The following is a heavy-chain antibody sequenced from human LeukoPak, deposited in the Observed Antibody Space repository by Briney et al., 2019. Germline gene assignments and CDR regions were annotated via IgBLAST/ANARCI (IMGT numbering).Heavy chain of an antibody. V-gene: IGHV1-69*04. J-gene: IGHJ4*02. Sequence: SVKVSCKASGGTFSSYTISWVRQAPGQVLEWMGRIIPILGIANYAQKFQGRVTITADKSTSTAYMELSSLRSEDTAVYYCAREEYGSEGDYFGYWGQGTLVTVSS. CDR3: AREEYGSEGDYFGY. CDR2: IIPILGIA. CDR1: GGTFSSYT. D-gene: IGHD3-10*01.